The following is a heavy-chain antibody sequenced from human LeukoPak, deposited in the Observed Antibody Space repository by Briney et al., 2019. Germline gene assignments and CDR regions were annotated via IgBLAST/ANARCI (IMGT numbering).Heavy chain of an antibody. J-gene: IGHJ6*02. V-gene: IGHV1-69*04. CDR2: IIPIFGIA. D-gene: IGHD5-18*01. Sequence: SVKASCKASGGTFSSYAISWVRQAPGQGLEWMGRIIPIFGIANYAQKFQGRVTITADKSTSTAYMELSSLRSEDTAVYYCATDTAMAGTYYYGMDVWGQGTTVTVSS. CDR1: GGTFSSYA. CDR3: ATDTAMAGTYYYGMDV.